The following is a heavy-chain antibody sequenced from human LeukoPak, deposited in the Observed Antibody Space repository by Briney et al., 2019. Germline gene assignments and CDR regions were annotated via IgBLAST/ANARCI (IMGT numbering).Heavy chain of an antibody. CDR3: AGSARFYYYYYMDV. D-gene: IGHD2-15*01. CDR2: ISGSGGST. J-gene: IGHJ6*03. V-gene: IGHV3-23*01. CDR1: GFTFSSYG. Sequence: PGGTLRLSCAASGFTFSSYGMSWVRQAPGKGLEWVSAISGSGGSTYYADSVKGRFTISRDNAKNSLYLQMNSLRAEDTAVYYCAGSARFYYYYYMDVWGKGTTVTISS.